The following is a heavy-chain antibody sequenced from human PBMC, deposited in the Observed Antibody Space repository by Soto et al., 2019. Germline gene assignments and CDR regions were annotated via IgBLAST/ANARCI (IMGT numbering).Heavy chain of an antibody. CDR1: GGSISSGGYS. CDR2: IYHSGST. J-gene: IGHJ4*02. Sequence: SETLSLTCAVFGGSISSGGYSWSWIRQPPGKGLEWIGYIYHSGSTYYNPSLKSRVTISVDRSKNQFSLKLSSVTAADTAVYYCARGNVVAIDYWGQGTLATVSS. V-gene: IGHV4-30-2*01. D-gene: IGHD2-21*01. CDR3: ARGNVVAIDY.